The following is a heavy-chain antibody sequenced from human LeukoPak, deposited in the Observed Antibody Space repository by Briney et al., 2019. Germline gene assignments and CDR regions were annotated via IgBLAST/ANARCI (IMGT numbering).Heavy chain of an antibody. CDR2: ISTNTGNP. Sequence: GASVKVSCKASGYSFTSYVLNWVRQTPGQGLEWMGWISTNTGNPTYAQGFTGRFVFSLDTSNSTTYLQINSLKAEDTAVYYCARGGSRYSTSGTVDYWGQGTLVTVSS. CDR1: GYSFTSYV. V-gene: IGHV7-4-1*02. CDR3: ARGGSRYSTSGTVDY. J-gene: IGHJ4*02. D-gene: IGHD6-6*01.